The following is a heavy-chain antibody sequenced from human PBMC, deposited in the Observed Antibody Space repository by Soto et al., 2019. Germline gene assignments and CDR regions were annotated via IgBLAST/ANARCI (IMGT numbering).Heavy chain of an antibody. J-gene: IGHJ6*02. V-gene: IGHV3-7*05. Sequence: GGSLRLSCAASGFTFSSYWMSWVRQAPGKGLEWVANIKQDGSEKYYVDSVKGRFTTSRDNAKNSLYLQMNSLRAEDTAVYYCARPSCSNYYYYGMDVWGQGTTVTVSS. D-gene: IGHD2-15*01. CDR3: ARPSCSNYYYYGMDV. CDR2: IKQDGSEK. CDR1: GFTFSSYW.